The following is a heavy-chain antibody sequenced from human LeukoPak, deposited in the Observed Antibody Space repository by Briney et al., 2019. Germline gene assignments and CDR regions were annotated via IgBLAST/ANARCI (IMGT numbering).Heavy chain of an antibody. Sequence: GGSLRLSCAASGFTFSSYAMSWVRQAPGKGLEWVSFIYSDNTHYSDSVKGRFTISRDNSKNTLYLQMNSLRAEDTAVYYCARGGDGYNSIYWGQGTLVTVSS. CDR3: ARGGDGYNSIY. V-gene: IGHV3-23*03. D-gene: IGHD5-24*01. CDR2: IYSDNT. CDR1: GFTFSSYA. J-gene: IGHJ4*02.